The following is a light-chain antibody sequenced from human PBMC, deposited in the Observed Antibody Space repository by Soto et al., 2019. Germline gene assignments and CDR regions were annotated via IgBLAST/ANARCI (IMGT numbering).Light chain of an antibody. CDR1: YSNIGIND. CDR3: AAWDDSLNGPA. CDR2: DTS. V-gene: IGLV1-44*01. J-gene: IGLJ2*01. Sequence: QSVLSQPPSASGTPGQTVTVSCSGTYSNIGINDVHWYRQLSGTAPQILIYDTSQRATGVPDRFSGSRSGTSASLVISGLQTEDEADYHCAAWDDSLNGPAFGGGPQLTVL.